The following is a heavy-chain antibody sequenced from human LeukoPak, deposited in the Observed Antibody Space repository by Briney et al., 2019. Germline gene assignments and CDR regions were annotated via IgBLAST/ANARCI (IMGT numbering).Heavy chain of an antibody. J-gene: IGHJ3*02. CDR1: GGTFSSYA. D-gene: IGHD3-9*01. CDR3: ARDDGRYFDRLGHDAFDI. Sequence: SVKVSCKASGGTFSSYAISWVRQAPGQGLEWMGGIIPIFGTSNYAQKFQGRVTITADESTSTAYRELSSLRSEDTAVYYCARDDGRYFDRLGHDAFDIWGQGTLVTVSS. V-gene: IGHV1-69*13. CDR2: IIPIFGTS.